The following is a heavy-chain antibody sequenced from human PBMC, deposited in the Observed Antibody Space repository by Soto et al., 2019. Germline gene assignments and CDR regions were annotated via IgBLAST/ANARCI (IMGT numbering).Heavy chain of an antibody. Sequence: GGSLRLSCAASGFTFSDYDMTWIRQAPGKGLEWVSYISGGGSTKYYADSVKGRFTISRDNAKTSVFLQMNSLRADDTAVYYCARDKYCGTDCYSGNFDYWGQGALVTVYS. V-gene: IGHV3-11*01. D-gene: IGHD2-21*02. CDR3: ARDKYCGTDCYSGNFDY. J-gene: IGHJ4*02. CDR2: ISGGGSTK. CDR1: GFTFSDYD.